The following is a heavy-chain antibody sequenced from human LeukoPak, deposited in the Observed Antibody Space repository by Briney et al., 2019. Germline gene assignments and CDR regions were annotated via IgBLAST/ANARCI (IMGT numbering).Heavy chain of an antibody. D-gene: IGHD4-17*01. CDR3: AKVFRNYGDYFDY. V-gene: IGHV3-23*01. CDR2: ISGSGGST. CDR1: GFTFSSYA. Sequence: PGGSLRLSCAAPGFTFSSYAMSSVRQAPGKGLELVSAISGSGGSTYYADSVKGRFTISRDNSKNTLYLQMNSLRAEDTAVYYCAKVFRNYGDYFDYWGQGTLVTVSS. J-gene: IGHJ4*02.